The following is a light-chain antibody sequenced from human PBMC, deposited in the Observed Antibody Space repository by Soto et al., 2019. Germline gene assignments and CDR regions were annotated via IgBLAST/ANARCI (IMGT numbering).Light chain of an antibody. CDR3: QQYNNLPLRLT. CDR1: QSVSSN. J-gene: IGKJ4*01. Sequence: EIVMTQSTATLSVSPGERATLSCRASQSVSSNLDWYQQKPGQAPRLLIYGASTRATGIPARFSGSGSGTEFTLTISSLQSEDFAVYYCQQYNNLPLRLTFGGGTKVEIK. V-gene: IGKV3-15*01. CDR2: GAS.